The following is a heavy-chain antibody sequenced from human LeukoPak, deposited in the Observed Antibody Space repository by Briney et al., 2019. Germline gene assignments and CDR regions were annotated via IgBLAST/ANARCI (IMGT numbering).Heavy chain of an antibody. D-gene: IGHD6-19*01. CDR2: ISGSGGST. CDR3: AKNDEPSSGRYLYPRPFDY. J-gene: IGHJ4*02. CDR1: GFTFSSYA. V-gene: IGHV3-23*01. Sequence: GGSLRLSCAASGFTFSSYAMSWVRQAPGKGLEWVSAISGSGGSTYYADSVKGRFTISRDNSKNTLYLQMNSLRAEDTAVYYCAKNDEPSSGRYLYPRPFDYWGQGTLVTVSS.